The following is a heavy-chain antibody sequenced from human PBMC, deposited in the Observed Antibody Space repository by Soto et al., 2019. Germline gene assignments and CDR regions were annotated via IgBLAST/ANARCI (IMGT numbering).Heavy chain of an antibody. V-gene: IGHV4-30-4*01. Sequence: QVQLQESGPGLVKPSQTLSLTCTVSGASISSGDYNWSWIRQPPGKGLEGIGYIYYSGSTYYTPSLKRRVTMSRDTSKNQFSLGLSSVTAADTAVYYCARGDYYDHSGYSNFDSWGQGTLVTVSS. D-gene: IGHD3-22*01. CDR1: GASISSGDYN. CDR2: IYYSGST. CDR3: ARGDYYDHSGYSNFDS. J-gene: IGHJ4*02.